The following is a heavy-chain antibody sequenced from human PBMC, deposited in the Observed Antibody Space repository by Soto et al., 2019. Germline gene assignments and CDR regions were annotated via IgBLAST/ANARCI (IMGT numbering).Heavy chain of an antibody. CDR2: MNPHSGNT. D-gene: IGHD3-16*01. J-gene: IGHJ6*02. CDR1: AYTFTNYD. V-gene: IGHV1-8*01. Sequence: QAQLVQSGAEVKKPGASVKVSCKASAYTFTNYDFNWVRQAPGQGLEWMGWMNPHSGNTGYARKFQGRPTMTRNSSISTAYMELSSLTSDDTAVYYCAGIQLRSTRNGMDVWGQGSTVTVSS. CDR3: AGIQLRSTRNGMDV.